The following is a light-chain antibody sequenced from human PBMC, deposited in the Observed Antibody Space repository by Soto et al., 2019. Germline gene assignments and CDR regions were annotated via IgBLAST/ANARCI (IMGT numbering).Light chain of an antibody. CDR3: QQYNSYS. J-gene: IGKJ1*01. Sequence: ELVLTQSPGTLSLSPGERATLSCRASQSVSSSYLAWYQQKPGQAPRLLIYGASSRATGIPDRFSGSGSGTDFTLTISRLEPEDFATYYCQQYNSYSFGQGTKVDIK. CDR2: GAS. V-gene: IGKV3-20*01. CDR1: QSVSSSY.